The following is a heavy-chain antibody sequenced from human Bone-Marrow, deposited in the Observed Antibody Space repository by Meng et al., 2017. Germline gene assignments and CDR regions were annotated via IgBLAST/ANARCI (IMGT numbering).Heavy chain of an antibody. Sequence: SQTLSLTCALSGDSVPSNSAAWNWIRQSPSRGLEWLGRTYYRSKWYNDYAVSVKSRITINPDTSKNQFSLQLNSVTPEDTAVYYCARDLGYSYGRNYYYYYGMDAWGQGTTVTVSS. J-gene: IGHJ6*02. CDR1: GDSVPSNSAA. CDR3: ARDLGYSYGRNYYYYYGMDA. CDR2: TYYRSKWYN. V-gene: IGHV6-1*01. D-gene: IGHD5-18*01.